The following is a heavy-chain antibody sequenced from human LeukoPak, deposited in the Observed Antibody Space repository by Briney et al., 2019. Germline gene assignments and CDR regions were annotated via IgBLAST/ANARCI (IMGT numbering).Heavy chain of an antibody. Sequence: GGSLRLSCAASGFTFSSYAMSWVRQAPGKGLEWVAAISGSGGSTYYVDSVKGRFTISRDNSKNTLYLQMNSLRAEDTAVYYCAKEVIVGVSFDSWGQGTLVTVSS. J-gene: IGHJ4*02. CDR2: ISGSGGST. D-gene: IGHD1-26*01. CDR1: GFTFSSYA. V-gene: IGHV3-23*01. CDR3: AKEVIVGVSFDS.